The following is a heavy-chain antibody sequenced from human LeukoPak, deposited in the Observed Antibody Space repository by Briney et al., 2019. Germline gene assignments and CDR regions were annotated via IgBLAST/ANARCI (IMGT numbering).Heavy chain of an antibody. Sequence: GGSLRLSCAASGFTFDDYAMHWVRQVPGKGLEWVSGISWKSDSIGYADSVKGRFTISRDNAKNSLYLQMNSLRAEDTAVYYCARRSGIAVAGAFDYWGQGTLVTVSS. CDR3: ARRSGIAVAGAFDY. J-gene: IGHJ4*02. CDR2: ISWKSDSI. D-gene: IGHD6-19*01. V-gene: IGHV3-9*01. CDR1: GFTFDDYA.